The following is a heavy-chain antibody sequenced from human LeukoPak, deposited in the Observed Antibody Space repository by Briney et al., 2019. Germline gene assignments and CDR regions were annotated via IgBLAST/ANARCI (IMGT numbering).Heavy chain of an antibody. J-gene: IGHJ4*02. CDR2: INTNTGNP. Sequence: ASVKVSYKASGYSFTGSAMNWVRQAPGQGLEWMGWINTNTGNPTYAQGFTGRFVFSLDTSVSTAYLQISSLKAEDTAVYYCARDHGGGWYLDVDYWGQGTLVTVSS. CDR3: ARDHGGGWYLDVDY. V-gene: IGHV7-4-1*02. CDR1: GYSFTGSA. D-gene: IGHD6-19*01.